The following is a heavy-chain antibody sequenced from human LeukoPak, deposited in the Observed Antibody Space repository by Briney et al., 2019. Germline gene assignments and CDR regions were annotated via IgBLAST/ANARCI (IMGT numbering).Heavy chain of an antibody. V-gene: IGHV3-53*01. Sequence: PGGSLRISCAVSGFTVTSNYMSWVRQAPGKGLEWVSVVYSGGTTYYADSVKGRFAISRDNSKNILYLQMNSLRAEDTAVYYCASVGYDILTGYPSWFDPWGQGTLVTVSS. CDR3: ASVGYDILTGYPSWFDP. CDR1: GFTVTSNY. J-gene: IGHJ5*02. CDR2: VYSGGTT. D-gene: IGHD3-9*01.